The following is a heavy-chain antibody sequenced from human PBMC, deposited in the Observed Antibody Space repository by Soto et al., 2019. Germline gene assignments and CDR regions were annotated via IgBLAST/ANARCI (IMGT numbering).Heavy chain of an antibody. CDR1: GGTFSSYT. CDR2: IIPILGIA. J-gene: IGHJ6*03. D-gene: IGHD4-17*01. CDR3: ARCPLDYGDRDTYYYYYMDV. V-gene: IGHV1-69*02. Sequence: GASVKVSCKASGGTFSSYTISWVRQAPGQGLEWMGRIIPILGIANYAQKFQGRVTITADKSTSTAYMELSSLRSEDTAVYYCARCPLDYGDRDTYYYYYMDVWGKGTTVTVSS.